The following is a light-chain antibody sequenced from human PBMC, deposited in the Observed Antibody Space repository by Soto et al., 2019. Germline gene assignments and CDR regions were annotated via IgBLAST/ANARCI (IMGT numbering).Light chain of an antibody. CDR1: SSDVGGYNY. CDR2: EVS. CDR3: SSYTSRSTPV. J-gene: IGLJ2*01. V-gene: IGLV2-14*01. Sequence: QLVLTQPASVSGSPGQSITISCTGTSSDVGGYNYVSWYQQHPGKAPKLMISEVSNRPSGVSNRFSGSKSGNTASLTISGLQAEDEADYYCSSYTSRSTPVFGGGTKLTVL.